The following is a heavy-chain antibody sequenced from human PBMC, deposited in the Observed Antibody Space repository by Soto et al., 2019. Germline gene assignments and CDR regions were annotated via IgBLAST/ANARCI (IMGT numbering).Heavy chain of an antibody. Sequence: SETLSLTCAVSGGSISSGGYSWSWIRQPPGKGLEWIGYIYHSGSTYYNPFLKSRVTISVDRSKNQFSLKLSSVTAADTAVYYCARVAYCGGDCYRGFDPWGQGTLVTVSS. CDR1: GGSISSGGYS. D-gene: IGHD2-21*02. CDR2: IYHSGST. V-gene: IGHV4-30-2*01. J-gene: IGHJ5*02. CDR3: ARVAYCGGDCYRGFDP.